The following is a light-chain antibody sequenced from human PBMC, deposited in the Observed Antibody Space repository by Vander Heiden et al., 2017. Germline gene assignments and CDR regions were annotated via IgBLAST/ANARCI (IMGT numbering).Light chain of an antibody. J-gene: IGKJ2*01. CDR3: QHYNNFPYT. Sequence: DIQMTQSPSTLSASAGDRVTITCRASQDISIWLAWYQQKPGQAPNLLIHKASNLESGVPSRFSGSGSGTEFTLTISSLRPDDFATYYCQHYNNFPYTFGQGTKLEIK. V-gene: IGKV1-5*03. CDR2: KAS. CDR1: QDISIW.